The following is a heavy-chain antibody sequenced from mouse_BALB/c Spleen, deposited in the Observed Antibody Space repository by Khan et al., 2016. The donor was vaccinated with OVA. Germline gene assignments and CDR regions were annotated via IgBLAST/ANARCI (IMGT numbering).Heavy chain of an antibody. D-gene: IGHD2-2*01. Sequence: EVQLQQSGPELMKPGASGKISCKASGYSFTTYYIHWVKQSHGKSLEWIGYIDPFSGDTTYNQKFKGMATLTVDKYSSTAYIHLSNLTSDDSAVYYCTRHGYVAWFTYWGQGTLVTVSA. J-gene: IGHJ3*01. CDR2: IDPFSGDT. CDR3: TRHGYVAWFTY. CDR1: GYSFTTYY. V-gene: IGHV1S135*01.